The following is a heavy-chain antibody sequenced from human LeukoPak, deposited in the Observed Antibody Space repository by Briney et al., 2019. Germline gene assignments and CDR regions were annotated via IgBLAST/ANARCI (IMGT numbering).Heavy chain of an antibody. CDR2: ISGSGGST. CDR3: AKVRNYDILTGYFPNNWFDP. V-gene: IGHV3-23*01. J-gene: IGHJ5*02. Sequence: GGSLRLSCAASGFTFSSYAMSWVRQAPGKGLEWVSAISGSGGSTYYADSVKGWFTISRDNSKNTLYLQMNSLRAEDTAVYYCAKVRNYDILTGYFPNNWFDPWGQGTLVTVSS. CDR1: GFTFSSYA. D-gene: IGHD3-9*01.